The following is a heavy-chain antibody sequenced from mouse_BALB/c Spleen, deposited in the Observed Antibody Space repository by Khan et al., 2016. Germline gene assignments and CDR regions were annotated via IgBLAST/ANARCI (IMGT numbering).Heavy chain of an antibody. V-gene: IGHV3-2*02. CDR3: AREGDDYDGEAWFAY. CDR1: GYSITSDYA. Sequence: EVQLQESGPGLVKPSQSLSLTCTVTGYSITSDYAWNWIRQFPGNKLEWMGYISYSGSTSYNPSLKSRISITRDTSKNQFFLQLNSVTTEDTATYYCAREGDDYDGEAWFAYWGQGTLVTVSA. D-gene: IGHD2-4*01. CDR2: ISYSGST. J-gene: IGHJ3*01.